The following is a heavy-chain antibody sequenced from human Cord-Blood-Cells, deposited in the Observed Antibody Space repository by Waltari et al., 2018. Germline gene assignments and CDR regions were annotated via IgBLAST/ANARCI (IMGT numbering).Heavy chain of an antibody. CDR1: GFTFSSYS. CDR2: ISSSSSTI. V-gene: IGHV3-48*02. Sequence: GSLRLSCAASGFTFSSYSMNWVRQAPGKGLEWVSYISSSSSTIYYADSVKGRFTISRDNAKNSLYLQMNSLRDEDTAVYYCARAYSSSYYYYYYYMDVWGKGTTVTVSS. J-gene: IGHJ6*03. D-gene: IGHD6-6*01. CDR3: ARAYSSSYYYYYYYMDV.